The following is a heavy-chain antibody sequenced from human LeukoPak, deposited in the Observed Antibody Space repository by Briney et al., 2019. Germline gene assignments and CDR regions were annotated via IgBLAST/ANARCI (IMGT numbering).Heavy chain of an antibody. CDR2: ISGSGGST. CDR3: AKDSGYSTYYGMDV. CDR1: GFTFSSYA. V-gene: IGHV3-23*01. Sequence: GGSLRLSCAASGFTFSSYAMSWFRQAPGKGLEWVSAISGSGGSTYYADSVKGRFTISRDNSKNTLYLQMNSLRAEDTAVYYCAKDSGYSTYYGMDVWGQGTTVTVSS. D-gene: IGHD6-13*01. J-gene: IGHJ6*02.